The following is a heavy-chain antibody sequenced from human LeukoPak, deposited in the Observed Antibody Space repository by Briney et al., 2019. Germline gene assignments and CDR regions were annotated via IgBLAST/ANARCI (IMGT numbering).Heavy chain of an antibody. V-gene: IGHV3-9*01. D-gene: IGHD2-21*02. CDR1: GFTFDDHA. CDR2: ITWNSDTV. Sequence: RPGRSLRLSCGASGFTFDDHAMHWVRQAPGKGLEWVSGITWNSDTVAYADSVKGRFTIARDNARNSLYLQMNSLRPEDTALYYCAKGPGLTAFFDFWGQGTLVTVSS. J-gene: IGHJ4*02. CDR3: AKGPGLTAFFDF.